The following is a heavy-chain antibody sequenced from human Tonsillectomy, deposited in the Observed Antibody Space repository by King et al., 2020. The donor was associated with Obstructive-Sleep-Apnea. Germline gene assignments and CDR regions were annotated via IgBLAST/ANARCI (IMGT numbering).Heavy chain of an antibody. Sequence: VQLQQWGAGLLKPSETLSLTCAVYGGSFSGYCWNWIRQPPGKVLECIGEIDHSGSIKYNPSLKSRVIISIDTSKNQFSLDLRSMTAADTAVYYCSRRSKYYLSKCWFDPWGQGNLVTVSS. D-gene: IGHD3-10*01. J-gene: IGHJ5*02. CDR3: SRRSKYYLSKCWFDP. V-gene: IGHV4-34*01. CDR2: IDHSGSI. CDR1: GGSFSGYC.